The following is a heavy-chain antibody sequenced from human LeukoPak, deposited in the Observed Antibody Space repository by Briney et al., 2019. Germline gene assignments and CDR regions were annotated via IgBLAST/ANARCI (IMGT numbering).Heavy chain of an antibody. D-gene: IGHD5-12*01. CDR2: ISYDGSNK. J-gene: IGHJ4*02. Sequence: GGSLRLSCAASGFTFSSYAMHWVRQAPGKGLEWVAVISYDGSNKYYADSVKGRFTISRDNSKNTLYLQMNSLRAEDTAVYYCAKGTDIVATTTNFDYWGQGTLVTVSS. CDR1: GFTFSSYA. V-gene: IGHV3-30*04. CDR3: AKGTDIVATTTNFDY.